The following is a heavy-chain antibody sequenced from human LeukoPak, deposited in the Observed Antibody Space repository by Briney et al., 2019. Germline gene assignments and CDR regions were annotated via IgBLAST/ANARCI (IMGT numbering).Heavy chain of an antibody. CDR2: IYYSGST. J-gene: IGHJ6*02. CDR3: ARAGSSGWKPYYYYGMDV. V-gene: IGHV4-59*01. Sequence: SETLSLTCTVPGGSISSYYWSWIRQPPGKGLEWIGYIYYSGSTNYNPSLKSRVTISVDTSKNQFSLKLSSVTAADTAVYYCARAGSSGWKPYYYYGMDVWGQGTTVTVSS. D-gene: IGHD6-19*01. CDR1: GGSISSYY.